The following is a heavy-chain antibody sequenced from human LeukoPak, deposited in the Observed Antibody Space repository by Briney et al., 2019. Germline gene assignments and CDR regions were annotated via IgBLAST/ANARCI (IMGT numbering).Heavy chain of an antibody. Sequence: SGGSLRLSCAASGFTFSSYWMHWVRQAPGKGLVWVSRINSDGSSTSYADSVKGRFTISRDNAKNTLYLQMNSLRAEDTAVYYCARAPFRGGMDVWGQGTTVTVSS. D-gene: IGHD3-3*02. CDR3: ARAPFRGGMDV. V-gene: IGHV3-74*01. J-gene: IGHJ6*02. CDR1: GFTFSSYW. CDR2: INSDGSST.